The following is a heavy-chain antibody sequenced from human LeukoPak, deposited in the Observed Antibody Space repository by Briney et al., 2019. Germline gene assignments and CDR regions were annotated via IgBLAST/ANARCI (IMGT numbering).Heavy chain of an antibody. D-gene: IGHD3-22*01. CDR1: GGSFSGYY. CDR2: INHSGST. CDR3: ARSDSSGYPHYYYMDV. Sequence: PSETLSLTCAVSGGSFSGYYWRWIRQPPGKGLEWIGEINHSGSTNYNPSLKSRVTISVDTSKNQFSLKLSSVTAADTAVYYCARSDSSGYPHYYYMDVWGKGTTVTISS. V-gene: IGHV4-34*01. J-gene: IGHJ6*03.